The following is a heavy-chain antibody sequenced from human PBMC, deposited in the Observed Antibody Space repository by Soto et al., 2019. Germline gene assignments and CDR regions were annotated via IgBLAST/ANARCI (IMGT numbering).Heavy chain of an antibody. V-gene: IGHV4-34*01. D-gene: IGHD2-8*01. CDR1: GGSFSGYY. Sequence: SETLSLTCAVYGGSFSGYYWSWIRQPPGKGLEWIGEINHSGSTNYNPSLKSRVTISVDTSKNQFSLKLSSVTAADTAVYYCARANLGYCTNGVCVTPNWFDPWGQGTLVTVSS. CDR2: INHSGST. J-gene: IGHJ5*02. CDR3: ARANLGYCTNGVCVTPNWFDP.